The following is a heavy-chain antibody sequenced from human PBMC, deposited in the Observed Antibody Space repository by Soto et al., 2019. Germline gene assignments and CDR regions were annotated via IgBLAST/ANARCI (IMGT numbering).Heavy chain of an antibody. CDR3: ARDGGDDILTGYTYYYYYYGMDV. Sequence: SVKVSCKASGYTFTSYGISWVRQAPGQGLEWMGWISAYNGNTNYAQKLQGRVTMTTDTSTSTAYMELRSLRSDDTAVYYCARDGGDDILTGYTYYYYYYGMDVWGQGTTVTVSS. CDR2: ISAYNGNT. V-gene: IGHV1-18*01. D-gene: IGHD3-9*01. CDR1: GYTFTSYG. J-gene: IGHJ6*02.